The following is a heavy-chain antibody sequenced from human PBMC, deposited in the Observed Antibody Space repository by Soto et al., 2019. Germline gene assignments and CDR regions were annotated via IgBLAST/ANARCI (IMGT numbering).Heavy chain of an antibody. V-gene: IGHV4-59*01. CDR1: GGSISSYY. D-gene: IGHD3-3*01. J-gene: IGHJ4*02. Sequence: PSETLSLTCTVSGGSISSYYWSWIRQPPGKGLEWIGYIYYSGSTNYNPSLKSRVTISVDTSKNQFSLKLSSVTAADTAVYYCAKDLTIFGVVTHPAFDYWGQGTLVTVSS. CDR2: IYYSGST. CDR3: AKDLTIFGVVTHPAFDY.